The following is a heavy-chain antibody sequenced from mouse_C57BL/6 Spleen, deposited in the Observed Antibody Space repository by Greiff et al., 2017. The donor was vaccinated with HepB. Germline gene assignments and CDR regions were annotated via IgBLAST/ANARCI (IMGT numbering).Heavy chain of an antibody. Sequence: EVQLKQSGPGLVKPSQSLSLTCSVTGYSITSGYYWNWIRQFPGNKLEWMGYISYDGSNNYNPSLKNRISITRDTSKNQFFLKLNSVTTEDTATYYCARSGYYGSTTAWFAYWGQGTLVTVSA. CDR3: ARSGYYGSTTAWFAY. J-gene: IGHJ3*01. D-gene: IGHD1-1*01. CDR1: GYSITSGYY. CDR2: ISYDGSN. V-gene: IGHV3-6*01.